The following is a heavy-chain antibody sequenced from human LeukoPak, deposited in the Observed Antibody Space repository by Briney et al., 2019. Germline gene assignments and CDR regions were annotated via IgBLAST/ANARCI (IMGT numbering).Heavy chain of an antibody. V-gene: IGHV4-4*07. CDR2: IYTSGST. CDR1: GGSISNYY. Sequence: PSETLSLTCTVSGGSISNYYWTWIRQPAGKGLEWIGRIYTSGSTNYNPSLKSRVTISVDTSKNQFSLKLSSVTAADTAVYYCARAKWGPYYYYYYYMDVWGKGTTVTVSS. J-gene: IGHJ6*03. CDR3: ARAKWGPYYYYYYYMDV. D-gene: IGHD1-26*01.